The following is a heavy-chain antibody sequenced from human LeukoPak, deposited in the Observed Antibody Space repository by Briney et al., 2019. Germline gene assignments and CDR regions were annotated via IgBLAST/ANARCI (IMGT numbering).Heavy chain of an antibody. CDR1: GFTFNYYA. D-gene: IGHD3-16*02. CDR3: ARHDSFIPF. Sequence: GGSLRLSCAASGFTFNYYAMSWVRQAPGKGLEWVSGISDNEGTTYYTDSVKGRFTIFRDNTKNTVYLQMNNLRADDTAVYFCARHDSFIPFWGQGTLVTVSS. CDR2: ISDNEGTT. J-gene: IGHJ4*02. V-gene: IGHV3-23*01.